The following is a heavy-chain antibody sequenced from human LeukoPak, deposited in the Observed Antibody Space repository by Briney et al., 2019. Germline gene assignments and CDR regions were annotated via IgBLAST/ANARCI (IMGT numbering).Heavy chain of an antibody. CDR2: ISNDASHK. J-gene: IGHJ4*02. Sequence: PGGSLRLSCAASGFTFSNYAIHWVRLAPGKGLEWVAVISNDASHKYYVDSVKGRFTISRDNSKNTLYLQMNSLRAEDTALYYCARARNDYDSNGFSLLEYWGQGTLVTVSS. CDR3: ARARNDYDSNGFSLLEY. D-gene: IGHD3-22*01. V-gene: IGHV3-30-3*01. CDR1: GFTFSNYA.